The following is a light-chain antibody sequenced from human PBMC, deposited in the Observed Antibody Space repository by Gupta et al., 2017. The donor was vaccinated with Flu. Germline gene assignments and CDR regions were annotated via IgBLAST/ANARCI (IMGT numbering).Light chain of an antibody. CDR1: QGISKY. Sequence: DIEMTQSPSSLSASIGDKVTITCRASQGISKYVNWYQQKPGKAPKLLISTASTLHSGVPSRFSGSGSGTDFTLTISGLQPEDFATYYCQQSYRLATFGQGTKVEMK. CDR2: TAS. V-gene: IGKV1-39*01. CDR3: QQSYRLAT. J-gene: IGKJ1*01.